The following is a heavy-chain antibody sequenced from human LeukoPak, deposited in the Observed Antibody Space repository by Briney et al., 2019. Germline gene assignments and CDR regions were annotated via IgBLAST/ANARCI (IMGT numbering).Heavy chain of an antibody. Sequence: SGGSLSLSCAASGFTFSSYGMHWVRQAPGKGLEWVAFIRYDESNQYYADSVKGRLTISRDNSKNTLYLQMNSLRPEDTAVYYCAKDSSKWAFDYWGQGTLVTVSS. D-gene: IGHD1-26*01. CDR2: IRYDESNQ. CDR1: GFTFSSYG. V-gene: IGHV3-30*02. J-gene: IGHJ4*02. CDR3: AKDSSKWAFDY.